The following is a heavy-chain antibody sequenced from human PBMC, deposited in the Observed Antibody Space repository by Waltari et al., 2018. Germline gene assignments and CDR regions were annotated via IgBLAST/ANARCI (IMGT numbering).Heavy chain of an antibody. CDR3: ARGYCSSTSCFSDWFDP. Sequence: QVQLVQSGAEVKKPGSSVKVSCKASGGTFSSYAISWVRQAPGQGLEWMGRIIPIFGTANYAQKFQGRVTITADKSTSTAYMELSSLRSEDTAVYYCARGYCSSTSCFSDWFDPWGQGTLVTVSS. J-gene: IGHJ5*02. CDR2: IIPIFGTA. CDR1: GGTFSSYA. V-gene: IGHV1-69*08. D-gene: IGHD2-2*01.